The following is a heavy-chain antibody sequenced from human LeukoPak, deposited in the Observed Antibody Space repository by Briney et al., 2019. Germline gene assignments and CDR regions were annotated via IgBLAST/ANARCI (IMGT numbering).Heavy chain of an antibody. V-gene: IGHV4-4*07. Sequence: KPSETLSLTCTVSGGSISSYYWSWIRQPAGKGLEWIGRIYTSGSTNYNPSLKSRVTISVDTSKNQFSLKLSSVTAADTAVYYCARDYYDFWSGDSGFDYWGQGTLVTVSS. J-gene: IGHJ4*02. CDR2: IYTSGST. CDR1: GGSISSYY. D-gene: IGHD3-3*01. CDR3: ARDYYDFWSGDSGFDY.